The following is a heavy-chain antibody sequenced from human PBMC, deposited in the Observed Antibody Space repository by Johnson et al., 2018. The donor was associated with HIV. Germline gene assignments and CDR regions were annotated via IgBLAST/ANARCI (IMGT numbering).Heavy chain of an antibody. CDR1: GFTFSSYG. CDR2: ISYDGSNK. CDR3: ARDKPIVVVMKSDAFDI. Sequence: QMQLVESGGGVVQPGRSLRLSCAASGFTFSSYGMHWVRQAPGKGLEWVAVISYDGSNKYYADSVKGRFTISRDNAKNSLYLQMNSLRAEDTAVYYCARDKPIVVVMKSDAFDIWGQGTMVTVSS. V-gene: IGHV3-30*03. J-gene: IGHJ3*02. D-gene: IGHD3-22*01.